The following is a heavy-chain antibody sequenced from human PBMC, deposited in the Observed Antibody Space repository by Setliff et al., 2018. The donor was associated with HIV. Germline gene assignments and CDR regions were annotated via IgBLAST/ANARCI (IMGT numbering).Heavy chain of an antibody. J-gene: IGHJ4*02. V-gene: IGHV3-33*01. CDR1: GFTFSSYG. Sequence: GGSLRLSCAASGFTFSSYGMHWVRQAPGKGLEWVAVIWYDGSNKYFADSVTGRFTISRDNTKNSLYLQMNSLRVEDTAVYYCARDGGLRGYSYGWPDYWGQGTLVTVSS. D-gene: IGHD5-18*01. CDR2: IWYDGSNK. CDR3: ARDGGLRGYSYGWPDY.